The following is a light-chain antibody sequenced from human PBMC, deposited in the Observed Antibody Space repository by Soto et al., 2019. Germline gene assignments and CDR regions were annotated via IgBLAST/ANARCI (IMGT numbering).Light chain of an antibody. CDR2: AAS. J-gene: IGKJ4*01. CDR3: QQSYSTPLT. CDR1: QSISSY. Sequence: DIQMTQSPSSLSASVGDRVTITCRARQSISSYLNWYQQKPGKAPKLLIYAASSLQSGVPSRLSGSGSGTDFTLTISSLQPEDFATYSCQQSYSTPLTFGGGTKVQIK. V-gene: IGKV1-39*01.